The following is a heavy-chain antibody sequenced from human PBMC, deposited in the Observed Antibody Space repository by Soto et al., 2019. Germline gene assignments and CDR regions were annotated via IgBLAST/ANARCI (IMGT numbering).Heavy chain of an antibody. CDR3: TRCSGGSCYDSLPEDFLH. D-gene: IGHD2-15*01. Sequence: EVQLVESGGGLVKPGGSLRLSCAASGFTLSSYSMNWVRQAPGKGLEWVSSISSSSRDIFYADSVKGRFTISRDNAKNSLYLQMNSLRAEDTAVYYCTRCSGGSCYDSLPEDFLHWGQGTLVTVSS. V-gene: IGHV3-21*01. J-gene: IGHJ1*01. CDR1: GFTLSSYS. CDR2: ISSSSRDI.